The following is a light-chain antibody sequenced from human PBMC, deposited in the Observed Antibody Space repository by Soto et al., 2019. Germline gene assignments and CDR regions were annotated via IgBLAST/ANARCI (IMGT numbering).Light chain of an antibody. CDR3: QKYNPAPWT. V-gene: IGKV1-27*01. J-gene: IGKJ1*01. CDR1: QGIGKY. Sequence: DTQMTQSPSSLSASVGDRITITCRASQGIGKYLAWYQLKAGKVPRLLIYGASSLVSGVPSRFIXSGSGTDFPLTISGLQPEDFATYYCQKYNPAPWTFGPGTKV. CDR2: GAS.